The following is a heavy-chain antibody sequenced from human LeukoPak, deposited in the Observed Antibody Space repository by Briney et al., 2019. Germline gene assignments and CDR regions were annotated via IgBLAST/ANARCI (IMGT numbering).Heavy chain of an antibody. Sequence: SETLSLTCTVTGGSISSYYWSWIRQPPGQALDRIGYLYYSGSTNYNPSLKSRVTISVDTSKNQFSLKLSSVTAADTAVYYCASFKVLTGYGMDVWGQGTTVTVSS. J-gene: IGHJ6*02. CDR1: GGSISSYY. V-gene: IGHV4-59*01. CDR2: LYYSGST. CDR3: ASFKVLTGYGMDV. D-gene: IGHD3-9*01.